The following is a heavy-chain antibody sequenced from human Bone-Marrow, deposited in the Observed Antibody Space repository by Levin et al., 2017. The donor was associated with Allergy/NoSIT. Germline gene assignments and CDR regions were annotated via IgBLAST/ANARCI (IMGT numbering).Heavy chain of an antibody. CDR1: GFTFSNYY. V-gene: IGHV3-11*01. D-gene: IGHD5-12*01. Sequence: GESLKISCAASGFTFSNYYMSWIRQAPGKGLEWIAYITGSSATIYYSDSVKGRFTISRDNAKNSLYLEMNSLGVEDTAVYYCAREVATIIDNFDYWGQGTLVTVSS. J-gene: IGHJ4*02. CDR3: AREVATIIDNFDY. CDR2: ITGSSATI.